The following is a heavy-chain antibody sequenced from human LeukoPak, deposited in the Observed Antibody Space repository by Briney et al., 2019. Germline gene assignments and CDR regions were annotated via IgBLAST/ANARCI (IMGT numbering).Heavy chain of an antibody. V-gene: IGHV1-2*02. CDR2: INPNSGGT. J-gene: IGHJ4*02. Sequence: ASVKVSCKASGYTFTGYYMHWVRQAPGQGLEWMGWINPNSGGTNYAQKFQGRVTMTRDTSISTAYLQWSSLKASDTAMYYCARRRRAREWSGVDYWGQGTLVTVSS. CDR3: ARRRRAREWSGVDY. D-gene: IGHD3-3*01. CDR1: GYTFTGYY.